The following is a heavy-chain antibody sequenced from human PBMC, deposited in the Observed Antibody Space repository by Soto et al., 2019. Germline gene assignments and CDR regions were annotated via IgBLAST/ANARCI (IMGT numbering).Heavy chain of an antibody. D-gene: IGHD2-15*01. V-gene: IGHV3-15*01. Sequence: GGSLRLSCAASGFTFSNAWMSWVRQAPGKGLEWVGRIKSKTDGGTTDYAAPVKGRFTISRDDSKNTLYLQMNSLKTEDTAVYYCTTDVLGYCSGGSCYGVDYWGQGTLVTVSS. CDR2: IKSKTDGGTT. J-gene: IGHJ4*02. CDR3: TTDVLGYCSGGSCYGVDY. CDR1: GFTFSNAW.